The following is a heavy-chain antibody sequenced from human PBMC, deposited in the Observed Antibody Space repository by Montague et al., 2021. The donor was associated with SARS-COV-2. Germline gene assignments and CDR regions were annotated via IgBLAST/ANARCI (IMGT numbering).Heavy chain of an antibody. Sequence: TLSLTCTVSGASISTGPFYWSWIRQYPGKGLEWIGYIYYSGSTYYNPSLKSRITMSVDPSKNQFSLTLSSVTASDTAIYYCVTRPPDCTGPFDYWGQGILVTVSS. V-gene: IGHV4-31*03. CDR3: VTRPPDCTGPFDY. J-gene: IGHJ4*02. CDR2: IYYSGST. CDR1: GASISTGPFY. D-gene: IGHD2-8*01.